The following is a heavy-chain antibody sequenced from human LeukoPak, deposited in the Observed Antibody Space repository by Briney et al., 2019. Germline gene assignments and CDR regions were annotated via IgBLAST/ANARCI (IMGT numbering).Heavy chain of an antibody. J-gene: IGHJ4*02. V-gene: IGHV4-59*01. D-gene: IGHD1-26*01. CDR1: GGSISSYY. CDR3: ARSYSGSFDY. Sequence: KTSETLSLTCTVSGGSISSYYWSWIRQPPGKGLEWIGYIYYSGSTNYNPSLKSRVTISVDTSKNQFSLKLSSVTAADTAVYYCARSYSGSFDYWGQGTLVTVSS. CDR2: IYYSGST.